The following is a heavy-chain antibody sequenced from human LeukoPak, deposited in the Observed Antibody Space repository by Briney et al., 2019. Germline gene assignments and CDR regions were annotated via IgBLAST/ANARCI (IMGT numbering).Heavy chain of an antibody. D-gene: IGHD5-12*01. CDR1: GFTVSSNY. CDR3: ARVPDVDIVATIADAYAFDI. V-gene: IGHV3-66*01. J-gene: IGHJ3*02. CDR2: ICSGGST. Sequence: PGGSLRLSCAASGFTVSSNYMSWVRQAPGKGLEWVSVICSGGSTYYADSVKGRFTISRDNSKNTLYLQMNSLRAEDTAVYYCARVPDVDIVATIADAYAFDIWGQGTMVTVSS.